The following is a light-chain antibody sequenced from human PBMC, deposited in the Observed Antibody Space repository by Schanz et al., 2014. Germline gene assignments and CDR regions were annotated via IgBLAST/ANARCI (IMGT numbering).Light chain of an antibody. J-gene: IGLJ1*01. CDR3: TSYGGSSTLYV. V-gene: IGLV2-14*01. CDR1: SSDVGGYNY. CDR2: DVS. Sequence: QSALTQPASVSGSPGQSITISCTGTSSDVGGYNYVSWYQQHPGKAPKLMIYDVSNRPSGVSNRFSGSKSGITASLTISGLQAEDEADYYCTSYGGSSTLYVFGSGTKLTVL.